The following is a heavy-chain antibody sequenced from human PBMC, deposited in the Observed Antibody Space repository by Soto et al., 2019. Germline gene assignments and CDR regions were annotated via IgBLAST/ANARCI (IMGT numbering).Heavy chain of an antibody. CDR3: ARNYRITMVRGVDRSAFDI. V-gene: IGHV1-69*01. D-gene: IGHD3-10*01. CDR1: GGTFSSYA. CDR2: IIPIFGTA. Sequence: QVQLVQSGAEVKKPGSSVKVSCKASGGTFSSYAISWVRQAPGQGLEWMGGIIPIFGTANYAQKFQGRVTITADESTSTAYMELSSLRSEDTAVYYCARNYRITMVRGVDRSAFDIWGQGTMVTVSS. J-gene: IGHJ3*02.